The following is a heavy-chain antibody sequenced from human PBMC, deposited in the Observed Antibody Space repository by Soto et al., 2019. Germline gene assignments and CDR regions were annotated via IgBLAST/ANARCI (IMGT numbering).Heavy chain of an antibody. J-gene: IGHJ4*02. CDR3: ARRHGDPSSAAGFDY. V-gene: IGHV1-18*01. Sequence: QIQLVQSGAEVQRPGASVKVSCKASGYIFTDFSISWVRQAPGQGLEWIGWIGTYSGRSDSAQKVRGRLTMTTDTSTTTAYMALRSLRFDDTAVYYCARRHGDPSSAAGFDYWGQGTLVSVSS. D-gene: IGHD2-15*01. CDR1: GYIFTDFS. CDR2: IGTYSGRS.